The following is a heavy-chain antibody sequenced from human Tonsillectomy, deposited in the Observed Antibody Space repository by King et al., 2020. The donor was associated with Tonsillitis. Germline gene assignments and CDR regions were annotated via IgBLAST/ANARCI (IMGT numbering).Heavy chain of an antibody. CDR2: VSDSGVGT. V-gene: IGHV3-23*04. J-gene: IGHJ4*02. CDR3: AKGGYGVWYFDY. D-gene: IGHD4-17*01. Sequence: QLVQSGGGLVQPGGSLRLSCVASEFTFSNYAMSWVRQAPGKGLEWVSTVSDSGVGTFYADSVKGRFTISRDNSKNTLYLQMNSLRAEDTAVYYCAKGGYGVWYFDYWGQGTQVTVSS. CDR1: EFTFSNYA.